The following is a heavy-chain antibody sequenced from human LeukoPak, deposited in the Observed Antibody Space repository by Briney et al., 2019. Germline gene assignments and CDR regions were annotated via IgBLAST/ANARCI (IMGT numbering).Heavy chain of an antibody. CDR2: IDYSGST. J-gene: IGHJ4*02. V-gene: IGHV4-39*07. CDR3: SRDLAVATTRFDY. D-gene: IGHD6-19*01. CDR1: GGSINSNNYY. Sequence: PSETLSLTCTVSGGSINSNNYYWGWIRQPPGKGLAWIGSIDYSGSTYSNPSLKSRVTISIDTSKNQFSLNLSSVTAADTAVYYCSRDLAVATTRFDYWGQGTLVTVSS.